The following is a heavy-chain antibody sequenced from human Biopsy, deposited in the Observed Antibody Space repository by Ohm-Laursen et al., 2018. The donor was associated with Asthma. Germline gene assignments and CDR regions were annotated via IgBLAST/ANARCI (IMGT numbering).Heavy chain of an antibody. D-gene: IGHD2-21*02. CDR2: IYYSGST. J-gene: IGHJ4*02. CDR1: GVSISSDY. CDR3: ARGISRVTGLFDHFDS. V-gene: IGHV4-59*01. Sequence: TLSLTCTVSGVSISSDYWSWIRQPPGKGLEWIGHIYYSGSTNYQPSLKSRVTISVDTSKKQFSLKLRSVTAADAAVYYCARGISRVTGLFDHFDSWGQGTLVTVSS.